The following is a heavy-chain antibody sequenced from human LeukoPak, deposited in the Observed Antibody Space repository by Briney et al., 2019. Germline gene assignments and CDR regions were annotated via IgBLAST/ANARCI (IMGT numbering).Heavy chain of an antibody. CDR3: ARATLSTRTAFDI. CDR1: GGSINNYY. D-gene: IGHD2-2*01. V-gene: IGHV4-59*01. Sequence: PSETLSLTCTVSGGSINNYYWNWIRRPPGKGLEWIGYIYYSGSTNYNPSLKSRVTISLDTSNNQFSLNLSSVTAADTAVYYCARATLSTRTAFDIWGQGTMVTVSP. CDR2: IYYSGST. J-gene: IGHJ3*02.